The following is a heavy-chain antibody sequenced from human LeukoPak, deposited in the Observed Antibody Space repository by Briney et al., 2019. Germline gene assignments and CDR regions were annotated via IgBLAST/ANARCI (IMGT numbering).Heavy chain of an antibody. Sequence: ASVKVSCKASGYTFTGYYMHWVRQAPGQGLEWMGWINPNSGGTNYAQKFQGRVTMTRDTSISTAYMELSRLRSDDTAVYYCARDRYYGSGSYRPRGYYYYHMDVWGKGTTVTISS. D-gene: IGHD3-10*01. CDR3: ARDRYYGSGSYRPRGYYYYHMDV. CDR1: GYTFTGYY. CDR2: INPNSGGT. J-gene: IGHJ6*03. V-gene: IGHV1-2*02.